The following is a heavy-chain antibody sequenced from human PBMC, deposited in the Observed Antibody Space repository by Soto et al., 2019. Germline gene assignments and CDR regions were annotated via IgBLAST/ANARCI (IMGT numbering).Heavy chain of an antibody. CDR2: IYYSGST. J-gene: IGHJ5*02. CDR3: ARHSGGYGRGWFDP. Sequence: SETMSVTSTVAGGSISSSSYYWGWIRQPPGKGLEWIGSIYYSGSTYYNPSLKSRVTISVDTSKNQFSLKLSSVTAADTAVYYCARHSGGYGRGWFDPWGQGALVTVSS. CDR1: GGSISSSSYY. D-gene: IGHD5-12*01. V-gene: IGHV4-39*01.